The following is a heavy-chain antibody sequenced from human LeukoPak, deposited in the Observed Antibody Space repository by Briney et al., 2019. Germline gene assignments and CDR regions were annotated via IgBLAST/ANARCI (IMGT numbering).Heavy chain of an antibody. CDR2: IHHSGSA. J-gene: IGHJ5*02. D-gene: IGHD6-13*01. CDR1: GGSITSTTYY. CDR3: ARRIAAARFDP. V-gene: IGHV4-39*02. Sequence: PSETLSLTCTVSGGSITSTTYYWGWIRQPPGEGLEWIGGIHHSGSAYYNPSFKTRVTISVDTSKNRFSLKLRSVTAADTAVYYCARRIAAARFDPWGQGTLVTVSS.